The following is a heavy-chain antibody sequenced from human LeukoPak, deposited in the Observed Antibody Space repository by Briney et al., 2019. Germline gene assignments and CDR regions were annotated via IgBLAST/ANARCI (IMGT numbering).Heavy chain of an antibody. CDR1: GFPFSTSW. V-gene: IGHV3-74*01. CDR2: INSDGSRT. CDR3: SRGFPFDP. Sequence: GGSLRLSCAASGFPFSTSWMHWVRHAPGKGLVWVSRINSDGSRTTYADSVKGRITISRDNAKNTLYLQMNSLRAEDTAVYYCSRGFPFDPWGEGTLVTVSS. D-gene: IGHD3-10*01. J-gene: IGHJ5*02.